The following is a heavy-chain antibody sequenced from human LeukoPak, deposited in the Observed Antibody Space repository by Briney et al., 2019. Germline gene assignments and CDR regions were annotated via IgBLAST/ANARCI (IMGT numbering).Heavy chain of an antibody. J-gene: IGHJ3*02. D-gene: IGHD3-22*01. CDR2: ISYRGNT. Sequence: KTSETLSLTCTVSGGALSSYHWSWIRQSPGRGLEWLGHISYRGNTDYNPALKSRVTISVDMFYNQFSLKPSSVTAADTAVYYCAGTYYFDSSGHYFGGNGFDIWGQGTMVTVSS. V-gene: IGHV4-59*12. CDR3: AGTYYFDSSGHYFGGNGFDI. CDR1: GGALSSYH.